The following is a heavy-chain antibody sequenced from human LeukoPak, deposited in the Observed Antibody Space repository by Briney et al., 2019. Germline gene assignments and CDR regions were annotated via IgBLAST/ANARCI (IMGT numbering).Heavy chain of an antibody. CDR1: GFTFSGYA. CDR3: ARDQYDTWSRRGNFDS. D-gene: IGHD3-3*01. Sequence: GGSLRLSCAASGFTFSGYAMSWVRQAPGKGLEWVSGISAAGIINYMDSVKGRFTISRDNSKNTLYLQMNSLRAEDTAVFYCARDQYDTWSRRGNFDSWGQGTLVIVSS. CDR2: ISAAGII. J-gene: IGHJ4*02. V-gene: IGHV3-23*01.